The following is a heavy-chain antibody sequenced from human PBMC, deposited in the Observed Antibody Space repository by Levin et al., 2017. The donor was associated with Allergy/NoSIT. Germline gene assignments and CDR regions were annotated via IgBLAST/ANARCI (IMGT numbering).Heavy chain of an antibody. Sequence: SETLSLTCTVSGGSISSYYWSWIRQPPGKGLEWIGYIYYSGSTNYNPSLKSRVSISVDTSKNQFSLKLSSVTAADTAVYYCARHRTLAAAGTFWFDPWGQGTLVTVSS. CDR2: IYYSGST. D-gene: IGHD6-13*01. CDR1: GGSISSYY. CDR3: ARHRTLAAAGTFWFDP. J-gene: IGHJ5*02. V-gene: IGHV4-59*08.